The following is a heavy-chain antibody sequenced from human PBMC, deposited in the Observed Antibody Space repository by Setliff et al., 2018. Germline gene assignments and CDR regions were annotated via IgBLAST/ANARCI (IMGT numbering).Heavy chain of an antibody. D-gene: IGHD2-21*02. J-gene: IGHJ6*03. CDR2: ISAYNGNT. CDR1: GYTFTSYG. V-gene: IGHV1-18*01. Sequence: ASVKVSCKASGYTFTSYGISWVRQAPGQGLEWMGWISAYNGNTNYAQKLQGRVTMTTDTSTSTAYMELRSLRSDDTAVYYCARDWFCSGGDCSDVFGVDTPRYYMDVWGKGTTVTVSS. CDR3: ARDWFCSGGDCSDVFGVDTPRYYMDV.